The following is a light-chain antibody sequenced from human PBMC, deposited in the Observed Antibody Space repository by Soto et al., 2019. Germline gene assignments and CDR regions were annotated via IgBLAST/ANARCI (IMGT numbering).Light chain of an antibody. CDR1: SSDVGGYNY. CDR3: SSHAGSNNYV. Sequence: SVLTQPASVSGSPGQSITISCTGTSSDVGGYNYVSWYQQYPGKAPKLMIYEVSNRPSGVSNRFSGSKSGNTASLTISGLQAEDEADYYCSSHAGSNNYVFGTGTKVTV. J-gene: IGLJ1*01. CDR2: EVS. V-gene: IGLV2-14*01.